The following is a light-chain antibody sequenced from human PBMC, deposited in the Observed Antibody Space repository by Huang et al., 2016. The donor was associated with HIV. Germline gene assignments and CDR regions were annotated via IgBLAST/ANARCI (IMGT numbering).Light chain of an antibody. CDR3: QKYNDVPRT. CDR1: QGIDAY. V-gene: IGKV1-27*01. J-gene: IGKJ1*01. CDR2: AAS. Sequence: DIQMTQSPSSLSASIGDRITISCRSSQGIDAYLAWYQHKPGKVPNLLIYAASTLQSGVPSRFSGSGSAINFTLTIGSLQPEDVGSYYCQKYNDVPRTFGHGTKVEIK.